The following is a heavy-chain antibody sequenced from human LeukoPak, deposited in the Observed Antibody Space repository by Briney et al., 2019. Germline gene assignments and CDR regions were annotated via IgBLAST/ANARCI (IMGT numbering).Heavy chain of an antibody. CDR3: ARADYDYVWGSYRQYYFDY. J-gene: IGHJ4*02. CDR1: GFTFSSYW. CDR2: IKQGGSEK. V-gene: IGHV3-7*01. Sequence: GGSLRLSCAASGFTFSSYWMSWVRQAPGKGLGWVANIKQGGSEKYYVDSVKGRFTISRDNAKNSPYLQMNSLRAEDTAVYYCARADYDYVWGSYRQYYFDYWGQGTLVTVSS. D-gene: IGHD3-16*02.